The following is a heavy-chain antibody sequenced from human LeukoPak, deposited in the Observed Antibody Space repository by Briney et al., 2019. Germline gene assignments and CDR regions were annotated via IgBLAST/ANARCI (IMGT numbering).Heavy chain of an antibody. J-gene: IGHJ2*01. Sequence: SETLSLTCTVSDGSISSHYWSWIRQPPGKGLEWIGYIYYSGSTSYNSSLKSRVTISVDTSKNQFSLKLSSVTAADTATYYCAKALNYWYFDLWGRGNLVTVSS. CDR2: IYYSGST. CDR1: DGSISSHY. V-gene: IGHV4-59*11. CDR3: AKALNYWYFDL.